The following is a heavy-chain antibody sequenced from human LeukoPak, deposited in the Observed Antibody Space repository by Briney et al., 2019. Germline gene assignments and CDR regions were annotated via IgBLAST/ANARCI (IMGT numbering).Heavy chain of an antibody. Sequence: TSETLSLTCAVSGDSISSGGYAWSWIRQTPGKGLEWIAYIHDSGSTYYNPSLKSRVSISVDTSKNQFSVKLNSVTAADTAVYYCARVSSVWIKDYYYYMDVWGKGTTVTVSS. V-gene: IGHV4-30-4*07. CDR3: ARVSSVWIKDYYYYMDV. CDR2: IHDSGST. D-gene: IGHD5-12*01. CDR1: GDSISSGGYA. J-gene: IGHJ6*03.